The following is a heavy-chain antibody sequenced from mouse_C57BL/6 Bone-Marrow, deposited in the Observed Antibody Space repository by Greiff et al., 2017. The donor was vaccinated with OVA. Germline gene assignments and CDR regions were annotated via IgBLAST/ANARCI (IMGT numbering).Heavy chain of an antibody. CDR2: IDPENGDT. V-gene: IGHV14-4*01. CDR3: TTGGPWFAY. Sequence: VQLQQSGAELVRPGASVTLSCTASGFNIKDDYMHWVKQRPEQGLEWIGWIDPENGDTEYASKFQGKATITADTSSNTAYLQLSSLPSEDTAVYSCTTGGPWFAYWDRGTLVTVSA. D-gene: IGHD3-3*01. J-gene: IGHJ3*01. CDR1: GFNIKDDY.